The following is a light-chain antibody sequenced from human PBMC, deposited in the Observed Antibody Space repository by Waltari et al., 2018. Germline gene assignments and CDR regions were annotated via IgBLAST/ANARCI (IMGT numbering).Light chain of an antibody. Sequence: QSALTQPASVSGSPGQSITISCTGTSAYVDGYDFVSWYQHHPGKAPKLIIFNVSERPSGVSKRFSGSRSGDTASLTISGLQAEDEADYYCASYTSTSTFRVFGGGTKLTVL. CDR1: SAYVDGYDF. CDR3: ASYTSTSTFRV. CDR2: NVS. J-gene: IGLJ3*02. V-gene: IGLV2-14*03.